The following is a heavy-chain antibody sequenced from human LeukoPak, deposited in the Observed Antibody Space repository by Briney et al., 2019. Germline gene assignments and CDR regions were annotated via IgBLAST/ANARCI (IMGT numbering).Heavy chain of an antibody. J-gene: IGHJ4*02. CDR2: IYYSGST. CDR3: ARGGPTYYYDSSGYYYPFDY. V-gene: IGHV4-31*03. CDR1: GGSISSGGYY. D-gene: IGHD3-22*01. Sequence: SQTLSLTCTVSGGSISSGGYYWSWIRQHPGKGLEWIGYIYYSGSTYYNPSLKSRVTISVDTSKNQFSLKLCSVTAADTAVYYCARGGPTYYYDSSGYYYPFDYWGQGTLVTVSS.